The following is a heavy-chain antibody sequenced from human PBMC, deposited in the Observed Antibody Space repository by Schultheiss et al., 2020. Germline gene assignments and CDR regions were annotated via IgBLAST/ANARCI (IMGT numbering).Heavy chain of an antibody. CDR3: ARDLVFGNPGDYGPRGGGDY. CDR2: ISYDGSNK. Sequence: GGSLRLSCAASGFTFSSYSMNWVRQAPGKGLEWVAVISYDGSNKYYADSVKGRFTISRDNSKNTLYLQMNSLRAEDTAVYYCARDLVFGNPGDYGPRGGGDYWGQGTLVTVSS. D-gene: IGHD4-17*01. CDR1: GFTFSSYS. J-gene: IGHJ4*02. V-gene: IGHV3-30*03.